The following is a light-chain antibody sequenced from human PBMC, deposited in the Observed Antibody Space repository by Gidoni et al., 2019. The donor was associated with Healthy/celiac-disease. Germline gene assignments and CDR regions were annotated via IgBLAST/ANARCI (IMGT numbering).Light chain of an antibody. CDR3: QQSYSTPP. CDR2: AAS. V-gene: IGKV1-39*01. Sequence: DIQVTQSPASLSASVGDRVTITCRASQRISSYLNWYQQKPGKAPKLLIYAASSLQSGVPSRFNGSGSGTDFTLTISSLQPEDFATYYCQQSYSTPPFGQGTKVEIK. J-gene: IGKJ1*01. CDR1: QRISSY.